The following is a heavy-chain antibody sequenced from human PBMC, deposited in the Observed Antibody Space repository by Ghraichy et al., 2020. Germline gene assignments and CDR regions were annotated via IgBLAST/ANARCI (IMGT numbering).Heavy chain of an antibody. CDR3: ARLGMATILAAFDI. CDR2: IYPGDSDT. Sequence: GESLNISCQASGYSFTSYWIGWVRQMPGKGLEWMGVIYPGDSDTRYSPSFQGQVTISADKSISTAYLQWSSLKASDTAMYYCARLGMATILAAFDIWGQGTMVTVSS. V-gene: IGHV5-51*01. J-gene: IGHJ3*02. CDR1: GYSFTSYW. D-gene: IGHD5-24*01.